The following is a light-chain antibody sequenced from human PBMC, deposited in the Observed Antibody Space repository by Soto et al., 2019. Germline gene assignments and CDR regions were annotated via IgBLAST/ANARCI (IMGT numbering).Light chain of an antibody. Sequence: EILMTQSPATLSVSPGERATLSCRASQSVTSNLAWYQQKPGQPPRLLIYGASTRATGIPVRVSGSGSGTELTLTISSLQSEDFAVYYCQQYNNWPLTFGGGTKVEIK. CDR1: QSVTSN. CDR2: GAS. J-gene: IGKJ4*01. CDR3: QQYNNWPLT. V-gene: IGKV3-15*01.